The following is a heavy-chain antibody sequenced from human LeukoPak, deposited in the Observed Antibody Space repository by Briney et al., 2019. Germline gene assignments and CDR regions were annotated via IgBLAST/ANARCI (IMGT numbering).Heavy chain of an antibody. J-gene: IGHJ4*02. CDR1: GGSISSGSYY. V-gene: IGHV4-61*02. CDR3: ARVVEMATTIDY. D-gene: IGHD5-24*01. Sequence: SETLSLTCTVSGGSISSGSYYWSWIRQPAGKGLEWIGRIYTSGSTNYNPSLKSRVTISVDTSKNQFSLKLSSVTAADTAVYYCARVVEMATTIDYWGQGTLVTVSS. CDR2: IYTSGST.